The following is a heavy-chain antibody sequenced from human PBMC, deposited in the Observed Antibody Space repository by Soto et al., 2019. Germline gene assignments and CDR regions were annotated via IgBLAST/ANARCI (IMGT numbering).Heavy chain of an antibody. D-gene: IGHD3-16*01. CDR3: ARGDYIWGTSSGFDY. Sequence: EVQLLESGGGLVQPGGSLRLSCAASGFTFSSYAMSWVRQAPGKGLEWVSAISGSGGSTYYADSVKGRFTISRDNSKNTLYLQMNSLRSDDTAVYYCARGDYIWGTSSGFDYWGQGTMVTVSS. V-gene: IGHV3-23*01. CDR1: GFTFSSYA. CDR2: ISGSGGST. J-gene: IGHJ4*02.